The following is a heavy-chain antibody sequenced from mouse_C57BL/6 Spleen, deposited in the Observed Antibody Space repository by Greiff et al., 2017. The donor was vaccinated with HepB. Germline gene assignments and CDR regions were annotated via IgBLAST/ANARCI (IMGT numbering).Heavy chain of an antibody. CDR2: IDPSDSYT. CDR1: GYTFTSYW. V-gene: IGHV1-69*01. Sequence: VQLQESGAELVMPGASVKLSCKASGYTFTSYWMHWVKQRPGQGLEWIGEIDPSDSYTNYNQKFKGKSTLTVDKSSSTAYMQLSSLTSEDSAVYYCARETNGFAYWGQGTLVTVSA. J-gene: IGHJ3*01. CDR3: ARETNGFAY.